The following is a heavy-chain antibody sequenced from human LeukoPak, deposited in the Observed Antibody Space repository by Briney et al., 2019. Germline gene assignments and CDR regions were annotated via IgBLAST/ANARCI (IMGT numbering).Heavy chain of an antibody. CDR2: IKRDGTEE. CDR1: GFPFSSSS. Sequence: GGPLRLSRATSGFPFSSSSMNWVPQAPGGSLEWVAFIKRDGTEEKYVDSVKGRFTISRDNAKNSLYLQMNSLRVEDTAVYYCTKEGMWGLGTMVTVSS. CDR3: TKEGM. V-gene: IGHV3-7*04. J-gene: IGHJ3*01.